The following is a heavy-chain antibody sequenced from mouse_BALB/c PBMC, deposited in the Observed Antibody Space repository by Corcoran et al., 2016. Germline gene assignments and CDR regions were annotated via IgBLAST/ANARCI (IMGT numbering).Heavy chain of an antibody. CDR2: INTYTGEP. J-gene: IGHJ4*01. V-gene: IGHV9-1*02. Sequence: QIQLVQSGPELKKPGETVKISCKASGYTFTNYGMNWVKQAPGKGLKWMGWINTYTGEPTYADDFKGRFAISLETSASTAYLQINNLKNDDMATYFCARLDAYYALDYWGQGTSVTVSS. CDR1: GYTFTNYG. CDR3: ARLDAYYALDY.